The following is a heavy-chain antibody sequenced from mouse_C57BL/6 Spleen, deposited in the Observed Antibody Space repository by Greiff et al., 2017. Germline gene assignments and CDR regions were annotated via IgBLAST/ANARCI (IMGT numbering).Heavy chain of an antibody. CDR1: GYAFSSYW. V-gene: IGHV1-80*01. J-gene: IGHJ3*01. CDR2: IYPGDGDT. Sequence: QVQLKQSGAELVKPGASVKISCKASGYAFSSYWMNWVKQRPGKGLEWIGQIYPGDGDTNYNGKFKGKATLTADKSSSTAYMQLSSLTSEVSAVYFCAKNCYGSSPAWFAYWGQGTLVTVSA. D-gene: IGHD1-1*01. CDR3: AKNCYGSSPAWFAY.